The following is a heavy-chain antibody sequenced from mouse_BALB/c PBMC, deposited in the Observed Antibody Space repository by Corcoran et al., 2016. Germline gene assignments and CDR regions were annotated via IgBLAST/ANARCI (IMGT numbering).Heavy chain of an antibody. CDR1: GYPFTNYG. V-gene: IGHV9-3-1*01. CDR2: INTYTGEP. CDR3: AREPYAMDY. Sequence: QIQLVQSGPELKKPGETVKISCKASGYPFTNYGRNWVKQAPGKGLKWMGWINTYTGEPTYADDFKGRFAFSLETSASTAYLQINNLKNEDTSTYFCAREPYAMDYWGQGTSVTVSS. J-gene: IGHJ4*01.